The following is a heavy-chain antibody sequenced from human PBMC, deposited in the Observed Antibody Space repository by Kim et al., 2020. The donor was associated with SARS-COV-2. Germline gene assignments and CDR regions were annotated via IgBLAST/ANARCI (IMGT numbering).Heavy chain of an antibody. Sequence: GGSLRLSCAASGFTFSSYAMSWVRQAPGKGLEWVSAISGSGGSTYYADSVKGRFTISRDNSKNTLYLQMNSLRAEDTAVYYCAKDGQLWFGELCPFDYWGQGTLVTVSS. CDR1: GFTFSSYA. CDR3: AKDGQLWFGELCPFDY. D-gene: IGHD3-10*01. CDR2: ISGSGGST. J-gene: IGHJ4*02. V-gene: IGHV3-23*01.